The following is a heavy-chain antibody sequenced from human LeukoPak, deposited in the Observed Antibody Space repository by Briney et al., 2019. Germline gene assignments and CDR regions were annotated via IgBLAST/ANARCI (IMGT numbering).Heavy chain of an antibody. D-gene: IGHD3-10*01. CDR3: AREVGGITMVRGAAHGMDV. CDR2: IYYSGSA. J-gene: IGHJ6*02. CDR1: GGSISSSSYY. Sequence: TSETLSLTCTVSGGSISSSSYYWGWIRQPPGKGLEWIGSIYYSGSAYYNPSLKSRVTISVDTSKNQFSLKLSSVTAADTAVYYCAREVGGITMVRGAAHGMDVWGQGTTVTVSS. V-gene: IGHV4-39*07.